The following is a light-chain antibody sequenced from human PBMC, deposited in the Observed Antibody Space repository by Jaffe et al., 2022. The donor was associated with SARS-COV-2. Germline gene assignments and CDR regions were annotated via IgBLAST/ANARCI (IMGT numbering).Light chain of an antibody. CDR2: AAS. V-gene: IGKV1-39*01. CDR1: QSVSTS. Sequence: DIQMTQSPSSLSASVGDTVTITCRASQSVSTSLNWYQQKPGKAPKLLIYAASSLQSGVPSRFSGSGSGTDFTLTISSLQPEDFATYYCQQSYGAPYTFGQGTNLEI. J-gene: IGKJ2*01. CDR3: QQSYGAPYT.